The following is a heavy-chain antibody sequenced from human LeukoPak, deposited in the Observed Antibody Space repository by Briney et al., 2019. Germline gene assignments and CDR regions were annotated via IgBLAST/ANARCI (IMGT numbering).Heavy chain of an antibody. Sequence: PSETLSLTCTVSGGSISSYYWSWIWQPPGKGLEWIGYIYYSGSTNYNPSLKSRVTISVDTSKNQFSLKLSSVTAADTAVYYCARHGLYGDDSVDYWGQGTLVTVSS. CDR3: ARHGLYGDDSVDY. D-gene: IGHD4-17*01. J-gene: IGHJ4*02. CDR2: IYYSGST. CDR1: GGSISSYY. V-gene: IGHV4-59*08.